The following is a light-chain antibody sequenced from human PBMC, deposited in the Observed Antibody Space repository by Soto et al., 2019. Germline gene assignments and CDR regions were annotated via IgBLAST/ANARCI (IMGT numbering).Light chain of an antibody. J-gene: IGKJ1*01. CDR1: QSVSSSY. Sequence: EIVLTQSPGTLSLSPGERATLSCRASQSVSSSYLAWYQQKPGQAPRLLIYDASSRATGIPDRFSGSGSEXXXXXXXXXXXXXXXXVYYCQXYGSSSWTFGQGTKVEIK. V-gene: IGKV3-20*01. CDR3: QXYGSSSWT. CDR2: DAS.